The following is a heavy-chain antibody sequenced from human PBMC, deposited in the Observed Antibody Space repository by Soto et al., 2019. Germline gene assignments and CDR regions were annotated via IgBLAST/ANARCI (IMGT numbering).Heavy chain of an antibody. Sequence: QIQLVQSAAEVKPPGASVKVSCKTSGYTFGDYGVTWVRQAPGQGLEWVGWIYGYNGHKNYAQKFQGRVTLTADTSTNTAAMELRRLTSDDTAVYYCARDRGVLIVRTPHLDDGGQGTLVSVSS. V-gene: IGHV1-18*01. CDR2: IYGYNGHK. CDR3: ARDRGVLIVRTPHLDD. CDR1: GYTFGDYG. D-gene: IGHD3-22*01. J-gene: IGHJ4*02.